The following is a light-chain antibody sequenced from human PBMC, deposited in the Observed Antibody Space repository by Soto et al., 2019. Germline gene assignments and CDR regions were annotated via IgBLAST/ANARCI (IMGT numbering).Light chain of an antibody. Sequence: EIVMTQSPATLSLSPGERVTLSCRAGQTISTNLAWYQQTLGQPPRLLIFDASTRAAGVPVRFSGRGSGTDFTLTISSVQSEDFAVYYCQQYDNWPLYTFGQGTKLEI. J-gene: IGKJ2*01. CDR3: QQYDNWPLYT. V-gene: IGKV3-15*01. CDR2: DAS. CDR1: QTISTN.